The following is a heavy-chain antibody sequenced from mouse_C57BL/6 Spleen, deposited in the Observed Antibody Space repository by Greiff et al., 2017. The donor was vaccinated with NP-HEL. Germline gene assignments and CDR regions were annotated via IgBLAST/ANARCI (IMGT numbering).Heavy chain of an antibody. Sequence: QVQLQQSGAELVMPGASVKLSCKASGYTFTSYWMHWVKQRPGQGLEWIGEIDPSDSYTNYNQKFKGKSTLTVDKSSSTAYMQLSSLTSEDSAVYYCARGGLTGTPYFDYWGQGTTLTVSS. CDR2: IDPSDSYT. CDR1: GYTFTSYW. CDR3: ARGGLTGTPYFDY. D-gene: IGHD4-1*01. J-gene: IGHJ2*01. V-gene: IGHV1-69*01.